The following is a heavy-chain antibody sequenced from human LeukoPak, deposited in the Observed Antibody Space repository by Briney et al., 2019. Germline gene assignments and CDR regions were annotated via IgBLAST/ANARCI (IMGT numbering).Heavy chain of an antibody. Sequence: GGSLRLSCAASGFTVSSNEMNWVRQAPGKGLEWVSSISGGSIYYADSRKGRFTISRDNSKNTLHLQMNSLRAEDTAVYYCVKKGQADDYGNPDWGQGALVTVSP. J-gene: IGHJ4*02. CDR3: VKKGQADDYGNPD. CDR2: ISGGSI. V-gene: IGHV3-38-3*01. CDR1: GFTVSSNE. D-gene: IGHD4-17*01.